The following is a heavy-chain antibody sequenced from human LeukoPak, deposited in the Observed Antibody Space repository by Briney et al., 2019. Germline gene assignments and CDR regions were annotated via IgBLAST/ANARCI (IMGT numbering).Heavy chain of an antibody. CDR2: IRGGGAGR. J-gene: IGHJ3*01. Sequence: GGSLRLSCAASEFTFSSFAMSWVRQAPGEGLEWVSYIRGGGAGRLYADSVKGRFTTSRDNSKSTLYLQMNSLRVEDTAVYYCAKCAQSYGNDAFDLWGPGTMVTVSS. D-gene: IGHD5-18*01. V-gene: IGHV3-23*01. CDR1: EFTFSSFA. CDR3: AKCAQSYGNDAFDL.